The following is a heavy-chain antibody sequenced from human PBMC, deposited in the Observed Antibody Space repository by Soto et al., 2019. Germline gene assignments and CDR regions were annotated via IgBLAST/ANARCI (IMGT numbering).Heavy chain of an antibody. D-gene: IGHD6-13*01. CDR3: AREVAADGTFREDVFDI. Sequence: QVHLVQSGAEVKKPGSSVKVSCKAPGGTFSNHAINWVRQAPGQGLEWMGRIIPIFSTTNYAQKFQGRVTMTADESTSTANLELSSLKQDDTAVYYCAREVAADGTFREDVFDIWGQGTLVTVSS. J-gene: IGHJ3*02. CDR1: GGTFSNHA. V-gene: IGHV1-69*12. CDR2: IIPIFSTT.